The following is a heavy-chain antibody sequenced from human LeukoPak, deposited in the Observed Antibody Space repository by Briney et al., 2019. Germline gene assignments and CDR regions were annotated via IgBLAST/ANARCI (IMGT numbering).Heavy chain of an antibody. CDR2: IYYSGSA. D-gene: IGHD6-19*01. J-gene: IGHJ4*02. V-gene: IGHV4-59*01. CDR1: GGSISSYY. Sequence: SETLSLTCTVSGGSISSYYWSWIRQPPGKGLEWIGYIYYSGSATYNPSLKSRVTIPLNTSKNQFSLKLSSVTAADTALYYCAGRSRSAWYYDYWGQGTLVIVSS. CDR3: AGRSRSAWYYDY.